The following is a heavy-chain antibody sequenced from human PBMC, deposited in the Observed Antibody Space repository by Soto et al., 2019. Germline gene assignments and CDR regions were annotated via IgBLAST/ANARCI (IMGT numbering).Heavy chain of an antibody. J-gene: IGHJ6*02. Sequence: QITLKESGPTLVKPTQTLTLTCTFSGFSLTTSGVGVGWIRQPPGKALEWLALIYWDDDKRYSPSLKSRLTITKDTSKNQVALTMTNMDPVDTATYYCAHMGGKGMAAAGKRYYYYGMDVWGQGTTVTVSS. CDR2: IYWDDDK. V-gene: IGHV2-5*02. CDR3: AHMGGKGMAAAGKRYYYYGMDV. CDR1: GFSLTTSGVG. D-gene: IGHD6-13*01.